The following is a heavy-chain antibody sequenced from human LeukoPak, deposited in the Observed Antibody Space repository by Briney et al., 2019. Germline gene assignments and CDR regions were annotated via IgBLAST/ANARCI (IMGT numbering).Heavy chain of an antibody. CDR3: ARGGYSGFDV. CDR2: IGKGGDT. Sequence: LAGGSLRLSCAASELTFSTYDMHWVRQATGEGLEWVSGIGKGGDTYYVGSVKGRFTISRENAKNSLYLQMNSLRSGDMAVYYCARGGYSGFDVWGQGTVVTVSS. V-gene: IGHV3-13*04. CDR1: ELTFSTYD. J-gene: IGHJ3*01. D-gene: IGHD5-12*01.